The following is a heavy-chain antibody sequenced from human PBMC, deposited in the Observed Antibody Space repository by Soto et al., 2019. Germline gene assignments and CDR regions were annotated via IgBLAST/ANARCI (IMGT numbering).Heavy chain of an antibody. V-gene: IGHV3-30*18. CDR2: ISYDGRNK. J-gene: IGHJ4*02. Sequence: QVQLVESGGGVVQPGRSLRLSCAASGFSLNDYGMHWVRQPPGKGLEWVADISYDGRNKYYTGSVRGRFTISRDISKGTLYLQMNSLRPEDTAVYYCAKSNRGAYDTPDFWGQGTPVTVSP. D-gene: IGHD3-22*01. CDR3: AKSNRGAYDTPDF. CDR1: GFSLNDYG.